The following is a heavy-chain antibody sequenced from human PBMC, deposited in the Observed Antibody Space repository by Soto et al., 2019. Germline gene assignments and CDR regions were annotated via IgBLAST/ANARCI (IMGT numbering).Heavy chain of an antibody. CDR2: IYYSGST. J-gene: IGHJ4*02. V-gene: IGHV4-39*01. Sequence: SETLSLTCTVSGVTISSSSYYWGWIRQPPGKGLEWIGSIYYSGSTYYNPSLKSRVTISVDTSKNQFSLKLSSVTAADTAVYYCARHHYDFWSGYPNYYDSSGPIYYFDYWGQGTLVTVSS. CDR1: GVTISSSSYY. D-gene: IGHD3-3*01. CDR3: ARHHYDFWSGYPNYYDSSGPIYYFDY.